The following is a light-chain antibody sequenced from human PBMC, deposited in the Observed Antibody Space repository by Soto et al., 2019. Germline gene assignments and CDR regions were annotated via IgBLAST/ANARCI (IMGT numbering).Light chain of an antibody. CDR2: AAS. V-gene: IGKV1-6*01. CDR3: LQDYNYPYT. Sequence: AIQMTQSPSSLSASVGDRVTITCRASQGIKTDVAWYQQKPGKAPKLLIYAASSLQGGVPPRFSGSGSGTDFTLTISSLQPEDFATYYCLQDYNYPYTFGQGTSWRSN. CDR1: QGIKTD. J-gene: IGKJ2*01.